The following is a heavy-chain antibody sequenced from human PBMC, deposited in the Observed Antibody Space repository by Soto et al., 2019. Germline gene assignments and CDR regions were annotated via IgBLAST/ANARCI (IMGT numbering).Heavy chain of an antibody. CDR2: IFSGGNA. Sequence: PGGSLRLSCAVSGVTVNGNFMIWVRQAPGKGLEWVSVIFSGGNADYADSVKGRFIMSRDISKNTLYLQMNSLRAEDTAVYFCVKEFRGAFDYWGQGTLVTV. CDR3: VKEFRGAFDY. CDR1: GVTVNGNF. V-gene: IGHV3-53*01. D-gene: IGHD3-10*01. J-gene: IGHJ4*02.